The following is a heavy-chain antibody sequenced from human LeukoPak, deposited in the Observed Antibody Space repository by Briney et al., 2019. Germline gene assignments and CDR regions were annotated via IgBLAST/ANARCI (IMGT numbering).Heavy chain of an antibody. CDR2: INHSGST. CDR3: ARGAQYDYVWGSYRPRTLNFDY. CDR1: GGSFSGYY. D-gene: IGHD3-16*02. V-gene: IGHV4-34*01. Sequence: SETLSLTCAVYGGSFSGYYGSWIRQPPGKGLEWIGEINHSGSTNYNPSLKSRVTISVDTSKNQFSLKLSSVTAADTAVYYCARGAQYDYVWGSYRPRTLNFDYWGQGTLVTVSS. J-gene: IGHJ4*02.